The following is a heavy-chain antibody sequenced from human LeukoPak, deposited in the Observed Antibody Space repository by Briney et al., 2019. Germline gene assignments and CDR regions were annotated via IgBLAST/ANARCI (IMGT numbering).Heavy chain of an antibody. J-gene: IGHJ5*02. V-gene: IGHV1-46*01. D-gene: IGHD6-19*01. CDR1: GYTFTSYY. Sequence: GASVKVSCKASGYTFTSYYMHWVRQAPGQGLEWMGIINPSGGSTSYAQKFQGRVTMIRDTSTSTVYMELSSLRSEDTAVYYCARDKGGSGWYEAWFDPWGQGTLVTVSS. CDR2: INPSGGST. CDR3: ARDKGGSGWYEAWFDP.